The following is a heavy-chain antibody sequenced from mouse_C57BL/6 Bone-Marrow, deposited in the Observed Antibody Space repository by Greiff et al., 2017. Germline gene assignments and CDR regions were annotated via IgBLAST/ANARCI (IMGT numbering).Heavy chain of an antibody. CDR1: GFTFSSYG. CDR2: ISSGGSYT. J-gene: IGHJ2*01. D-gene: IGHD4-1*01. Sequence: EVHLVESGGDLVKPGGSLKLSCAASGFTFSSYGMSWVRQTPDKRLEWVATISSGGSYTYYPDSVKGRFTISRDNAKNTLYLQMSSLKSEDTAMYYCARLGDTLDYWGQGTTLTVSS. CDR3: ARLGDTLDY. V-gene: IGHV5-6*01.